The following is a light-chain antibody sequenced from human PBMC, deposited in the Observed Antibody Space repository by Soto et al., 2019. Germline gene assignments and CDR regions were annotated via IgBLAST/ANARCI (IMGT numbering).Light chain of an antibody. CDR3: QQYYGTPVP. CDR1: QSSLYSSNNNNF. Sequence: DIVMTQSPDSLAVSLGERATINCKSSQSSLYSSNNNNFLAWYQQKPGQPPKMLIYWASTRESGVPDRFSGSESGTDFTLTISSLQAEDVAVYYCQQYYGTPVPFGQGTRLEIK. V-gene: IGKV4-1*01. J-gene: IGKJ5*01. CDR2: WAS.